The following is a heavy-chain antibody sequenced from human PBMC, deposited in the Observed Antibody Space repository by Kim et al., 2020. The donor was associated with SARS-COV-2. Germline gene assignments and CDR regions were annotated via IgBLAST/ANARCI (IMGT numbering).Heavy chain of an antibody. Sequence: SETLSLTCAVYGGSFSGYYWSWIRQPPGKGLEWIGEINHSGSTNYNPSLKSRVTISVDTSKNQFSLKLSSVTAADTAVYYCARQPYRYCSGGSCYFPGARVPYYYYGMDVWGQGTTVTVSS. CDR2: INHSGST. CDR1: GGSFSGYY. V-gene: IGHV4-34*01. D-gene: IGHD2-15*01. J-gene: IGHJ6*02. CDR3: ARQPYRYCSGGSCYFPGARVPYYYYGMDV.